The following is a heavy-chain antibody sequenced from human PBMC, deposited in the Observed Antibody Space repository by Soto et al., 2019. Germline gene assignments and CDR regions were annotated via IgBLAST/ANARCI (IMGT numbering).Heavy chain of an antibody. D-gene: IGHD2-15*01. CDR3: ARDGVGATAFWGYLDY. J-gene: IGHJ4*02. CDR2: IRFDGSNI. V-gene: IGHV3-33*01. CDR1: GSIFRGYG. Sequence: QVLLVESGGGVVQPGRSLRLSCAASGSIFRGYGMHWVRQAPGKGLEWVAVIRFDGSNINYADFVMGRFTISRDNSKNTLYLEMNSLRVEATAVYYCARDGVGATAFWGYLDYWGQGTLVTVSS.